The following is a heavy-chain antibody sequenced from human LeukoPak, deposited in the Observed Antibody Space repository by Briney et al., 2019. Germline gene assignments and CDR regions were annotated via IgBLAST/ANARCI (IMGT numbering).Heavy chain of an antibody. J-gene: IGHJ3*01. V-gene: IGHV3-33*01. D-gene: IGHD3-10*01. Sequence: PGGSLTLACAASGFIFRNFAMQWVRQAPGKGLEWVGVMWTDRSDKYYADSVKGRFTIPRDNSRNALYLQMNSLRAEDTAVYYCARGPYYNPSDAFDLWGQGTVVTVFS. CDR3: ARGPYYNPSDAFDL. CDR1: GFIFRNFA. CDR2: MWTDRSDK.